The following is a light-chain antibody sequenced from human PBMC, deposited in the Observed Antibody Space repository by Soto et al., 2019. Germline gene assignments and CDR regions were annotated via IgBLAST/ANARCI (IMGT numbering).Light chain of an antibody. V-gene: IGKV1-39*01. CDR2: LTS. CDR1: RSIGNY. Sequence: DSQMTQSPSSLSASVGDRVTITCRASRSIGNYLNWYQQKPESAPKLLIYLTSSLQSGVPSRCSGSGSGTDFTLSISSLQPEDFATYYSQQSYSTPYSFGQGTKLEIK. CDR3: QQSYSTPYS. J-gene: IGKJ2*01.